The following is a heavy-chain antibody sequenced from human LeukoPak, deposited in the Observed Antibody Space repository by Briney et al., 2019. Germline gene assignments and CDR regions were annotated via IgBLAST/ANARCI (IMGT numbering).Heavy chain of an antibody. Sequence: GESLRLSCAASGFTFSNYAMSWVRQAPGGGLEWVSTMSGGGSGTYYADSVKGRFTISRDNSKNTLYLQMNSLRAEDTAVYYCAKRHCSGGTCHLGLPDWFDPWGQGTLVSVSS. CDR3: AKRHCSGGTCHLGLPDWFDP. D-gene: IGHD2-15*01. CDR2: MSGGGSGT. V-gene: IGHV3-23*01. CDR1: GFTFSNYA. J-gene: IGHJ5*02.